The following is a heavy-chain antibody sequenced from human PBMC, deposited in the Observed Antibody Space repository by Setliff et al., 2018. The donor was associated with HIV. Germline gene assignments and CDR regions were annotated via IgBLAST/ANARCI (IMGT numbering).Heavy chain of an antibody. Sequence: PSETLSLSCAASGFTFSSYSMNWVRQAPGKGLEWVSSISSSSSYIYYADSVKGRFTISRDNAKNSLYLQMNSLRAEDTAVYYCARDLWRRGAFDIWGQGTMVTVSS. CDR1: GFTFSSYS. V-gene: IGHV3-21*01. CDR2: ISSSSSYI. J-gene: IGHJ3*02. D-gene: IGHD3-10*01. CDR3: ARDLWRRGAFDI.